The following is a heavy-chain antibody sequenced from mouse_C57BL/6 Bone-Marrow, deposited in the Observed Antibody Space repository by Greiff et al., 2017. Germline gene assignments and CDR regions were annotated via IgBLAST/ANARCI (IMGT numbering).Heavy chain of an antibody. D-gene: IGHD1-1*01. V-gene: IGHV1-64*01. Sequence: QVQLKQPGAELVKPGASVKLSCKASGYTFTSYWMHWVKQRPGQGLEWIGMIHPNSGSTNYNEKFKSKATLTVDKSSSTAYMQLRRLTSEDSAVYYCARDYYGSSYFDYWGQGTTLTVSS. CDR3: ARDYYGSSYFDY. J-gene: IGHJ2*01. CDR2: IHPNSGST. CDR1: GYTFTSYW.